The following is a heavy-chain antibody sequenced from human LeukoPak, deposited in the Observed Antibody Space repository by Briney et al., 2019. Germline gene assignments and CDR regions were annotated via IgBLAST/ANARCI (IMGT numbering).Heavy chain of an antibody. CDR3: ARARPHYDILTGYSAKNNWFDP. CDR1: GGSFSGYY. V-gene: IGHV4-34*01. J-gene: IGHJ5*02. Sequence: SETLSLTCAVYGGSFSGYYWSWIRQPPGKGLEWIGEINHSGSTNYNPSLKSRVTISVDTSKTQFSLKLSSVTAADTAVYYCARARPHYDILTGYSAKNNWFDPWGQGTLVTVSS. D-gene: IGHD3-9*01. CDR2: INHSGST.